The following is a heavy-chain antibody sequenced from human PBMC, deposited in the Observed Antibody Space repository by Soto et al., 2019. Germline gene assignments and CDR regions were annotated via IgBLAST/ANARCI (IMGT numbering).Heavy chain of an antibody. CDR3: ARARGGYFHY. Sequence: QVQLQESGPGLVKPSETLSLTCTVSGDSISSYYWSWIRQPPGKGLEWIGYIYYSGSTNYNPSLKSRVTISVDTSKNQFSLKLSSVTAADTAVYYCARARGGYFHYWGQGTLVTVSS. J-gene: IGHJ4*02. CDR2: IYYSGST. CDR1: GDSISSYY. D-gene: IGHD3-10*01. V-gene: IGHV4-59*01.